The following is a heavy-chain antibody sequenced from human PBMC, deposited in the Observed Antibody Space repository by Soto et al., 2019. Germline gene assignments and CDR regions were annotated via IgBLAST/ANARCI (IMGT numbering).Heavy chain of an antibody. Sequence: SETLSLTCTVSGGSISRYYWSWIRQPPGKGLEWIGYIYYSGSTNYNPSLKSRVTISVDTSKNQFSLKLSSVTAADTAVYYCARVNYYDSSGYYQAPYFDYWGQGTMVTVS. V-gene: IGHV4-59*01. CDR2: IYYSGST. CDR1: GGSISRYY. J-gene: IGHJ4*02. CDR3: ARVNYYDSSGYYQAPYFDY. D-gene: IGHD3-22*01.